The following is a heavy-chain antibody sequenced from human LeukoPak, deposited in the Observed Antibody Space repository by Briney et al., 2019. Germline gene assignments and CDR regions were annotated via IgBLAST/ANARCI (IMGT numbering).Heavy chain of an antibody. Sequence: QTGGSLRLSCAASGITFISAWMNWVRQAPGKGLEWVSAISGSGGSTYYADSVKGRFTISRDNSKNTLYLQMNSLRAEDTAVYYCAKYYGSGSSHSFDYWGQGTLVTVSS. J-gene: IGHJ4*02. D-gene: IGHD3-10*01. V-gene: IGHV3-23*01. CDR2: ISGSGGST. CDR1: GITFISAW. CDR3: AKYYGSGSSHSFDY.